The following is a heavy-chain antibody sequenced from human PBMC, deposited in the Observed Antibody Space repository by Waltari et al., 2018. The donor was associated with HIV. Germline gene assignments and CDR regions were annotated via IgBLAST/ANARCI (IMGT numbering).Heavy chain of an antibody. CDR3: ARLFADMVQTYYFDY. Sequence: EVQLVQSGAEVKKPGESLKISCKGSGYSFTSYWIGWVRQMPGKGLEWMGIIYPGDSDTRYSPSFQGQVTISADKSISTAYLQWSSLKASDTAMYYCARLFADMVQTYYFDYWGQGTLVTVSS. CDR1: GYSFTSYW. D-gene: IGHD3-10*01. V-gene: IGHV5-51*01. J-gene: IGHJ4*02. CDR2: IYPGDSDT.